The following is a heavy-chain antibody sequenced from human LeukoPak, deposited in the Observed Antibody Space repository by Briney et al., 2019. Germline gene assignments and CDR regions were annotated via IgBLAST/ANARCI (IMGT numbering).Heavy chain of an antibody. V-gene: IGHV3-73*01. J-gene: IGHJ6*03. D-gene: IGHD1-1*01. Sequence: GGSLRLSCAASGFTFSGSAMHWVRQASGKGLEWVGRIRSKANSYATAYAASVKGRFTISRDDSKSTAYLQMNSLKTEDTAVYYCTSLSSVQLERHRLERKKYYYYMDVWGKGTTVTVSS. CDR2: IRSKANSYAT. CDR1: GFTFSGSA. CDR3: TSLSSVQLERHRLERKKYYYYMDV.